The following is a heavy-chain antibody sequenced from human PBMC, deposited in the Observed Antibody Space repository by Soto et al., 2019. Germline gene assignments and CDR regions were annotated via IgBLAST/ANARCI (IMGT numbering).Heavy chain of an antibody. Sequence: GGSLRLSCKASGFTFNSFGMHWVRQAPGMGLDWLAIISSDGTNTFYADSVKGRFTISRDNSKNTLYLQMNSLRAEDTAVYYCAKDPGKYYYDTSGYLPDDYWGRGTLVTVSS. V-gene: IGHV3-30*18. CDR2: ISSDGTNT. D-gene: IGHD3-22*01. J-gene: IGHJ4*02. CDR1: GFTFNSFG. CDR3: AKDPGKYYYDTSGYLPDDY.